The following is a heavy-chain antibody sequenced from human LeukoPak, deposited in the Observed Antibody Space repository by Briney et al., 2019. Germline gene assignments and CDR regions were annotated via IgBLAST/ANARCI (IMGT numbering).Heavy chain of an antibody. J-gene: IGHJ4*02. CDR2: INPNSGDT. CDR3: ARVAYGNNATPFDH. Sequence: ASVKVSCKASGYIFTDYYIHWVRQAPGQGPEWMGRINPNSGDTDSAQKFQGRVTMTRVTSITTVYMEMRRLTSDDTAVYYCARVAYGNNATPFDHWGQGTLVIVPS. V-gene: IGHV1-2*06. D-gene: IGHD4-11*01. CDR1: GYIFTDYY.